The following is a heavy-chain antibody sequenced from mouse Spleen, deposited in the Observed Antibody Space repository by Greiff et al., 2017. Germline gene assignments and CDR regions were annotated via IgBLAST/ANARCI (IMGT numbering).Heavy chain of an antibody. CDR2: IDPSDSYT. D-gene: IGHD2-14*01. Sequence: VQLQQPGAELVKPGASVKMSCKASGYTFTSYWMHWVKQRPGQGLEWIGVIDPSDSYTSYNQKFKGKATLTVDTSSSTAYMQLSSLTSEDSAVYYCTREAYYRYLDYWGQGTTLTVSS. CDR3: TREAYYRYLDY. V-gene: IGHV1S127*01. CDR1: GYTFTSYW. J-gene: IGHJ2*01.